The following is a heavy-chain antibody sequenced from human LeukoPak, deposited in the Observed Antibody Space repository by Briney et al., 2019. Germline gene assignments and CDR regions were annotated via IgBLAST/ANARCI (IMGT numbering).Heavy chain of an antibody. CDR2: VSYDGIKK. V-gene: IGHV3-30*04. CDR3: ASDSYSSGWYSWFDP. Sequence: GRSLRLSCVVSGFTFSNYAMRWVRQAPGKGLEWVAGVSYDGIKKYYADSVKGRFTISRDNSKNTLYLQMNSLRADDTAVYYCASDSYSSGWYSWFDPWGQGTLVTVSS. D-gene: IGHD6-19*01. J-gene: IGHJ5*02. CDR1: GFTFSNYA.